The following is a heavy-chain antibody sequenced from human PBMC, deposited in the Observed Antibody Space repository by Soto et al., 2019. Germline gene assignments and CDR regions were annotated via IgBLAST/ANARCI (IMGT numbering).Heavy chain of an antibody. J-gene: IGHJ4*02. V-gene: IGHV3-64D*09. CDR3: VKGGYSSGWFFDY. D-gene: IGHD6-19*01. CDR1: GFTFSSYA. CDR2: ISSNGGST. Sequence: GGSLRLSCSASGFTFSSYAMHWVRQAPGKGLEYVSAISSNGGSTYYADSVKGRFTISRDNSKNTLYLQMSSLRAEDTVVYYCVKGGYSSGWFFDYWGQGTLVTVSS.